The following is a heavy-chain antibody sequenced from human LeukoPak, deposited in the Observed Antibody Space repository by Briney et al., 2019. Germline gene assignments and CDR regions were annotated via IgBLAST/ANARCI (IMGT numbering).Heavy chain of an antibody. CDR1: GGSFTNYY. CDR3: ARGRGTVGLSP. CDR2: INHNGDT. Sequence: SETLSLTCNVSGGSFTNYYWSWIRQTPDNGLEWIGQINHNGDTSYNPSLRSRITLSVDRSKNQFSLKVTSVTAADTGVYYCARGRGTVGLSPWGQGSLVTVSS. D-gene: IGHD1/OR15-1a*01. V-gene: IGHV4-34*01. J-gene: IGHJ5*02.